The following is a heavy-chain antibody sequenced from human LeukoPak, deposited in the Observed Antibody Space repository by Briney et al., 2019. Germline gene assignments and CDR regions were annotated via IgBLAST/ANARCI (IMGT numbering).Heavy chain of an antibody. V-gene: IGHV4-31*03. Sequence: SQTLSLTCTVSGGSISSGGYYWSWIRQHPGKGLEWIGYIYYSGSTYYNPSLKSRVTISVDTSKNQFSLKLSSVTAADTAVYYCARDLLPAAITNWFDPWGQGTLVTVSS. J-gene: IGHJ5*02. CDR2: IYYSGST. CDR3: ARDLLPAAITNWFDP. CDR1: GGSISSGGYY. D-gene: IGHD2-2*01.